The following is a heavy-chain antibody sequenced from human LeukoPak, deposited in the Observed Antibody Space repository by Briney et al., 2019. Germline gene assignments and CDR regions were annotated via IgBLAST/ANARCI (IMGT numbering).Heavy chain of an antibody. Sequence: KTSETLSLTCAVYGGSFNDYYWNWIRQPPGKGLEWIGEINLRGSTTYNPSLKSRVTISLDESKNQFSLRLTSVTAADTAVYYCARQTGSGLFILPGGQGTLVTVSS. D-gene: IGHD3/OR15-3a*01. J-gene: IGHJ4*02. CDR2: INLRGST. CDR1: GGSFNDYY. CDR3: ARQTGSGLFILP. V-gene: IGHV4-34*01.